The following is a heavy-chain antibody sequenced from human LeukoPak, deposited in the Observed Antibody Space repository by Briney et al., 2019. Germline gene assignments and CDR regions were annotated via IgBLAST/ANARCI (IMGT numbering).Heavy chain of an antibody. CDR3: ARADYDDYGNWALEAFDY. J-gene: IGHJ4*02. D-gene: IGHD4-17*01. V-gene: IGHV1-18*01. CDR1: GYTFTSYG. CDR2: ISAYNGNT. Sequence: ASVKVSCKASGYTFTSYGISWVRQAPGQGLEWMGWISAYNGNTNYAQKLQGRVTMTTDTSTSTAYMELSSLRSEDTAVYYCARADYDDYGNWALEAFDYWGQGTLVTVSS.